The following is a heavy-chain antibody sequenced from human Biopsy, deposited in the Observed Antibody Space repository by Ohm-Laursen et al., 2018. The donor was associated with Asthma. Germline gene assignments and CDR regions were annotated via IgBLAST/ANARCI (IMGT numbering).Heavy chain of an antibody. J-gene: IGHJ6*02. CDR2: ISWNSGTI. Sequence: SLGLSCAASGFSFDDYAIFWVRQAPGKGLEWVSGISWNSGTIGYADSVKGRFTISRDNAKNSLYLQMNSLGPEDTAVYYCARDMGAGPNQPPSGSGSSHLYGMDVWGQGTTVTVSS. D-gene: IGHD3-10*01. CDR1: GFSFDDYA. V-gene: IGHV3-9*01. CDR3: ARDMGAGPNQPPSGSGSSHLYGMDV.